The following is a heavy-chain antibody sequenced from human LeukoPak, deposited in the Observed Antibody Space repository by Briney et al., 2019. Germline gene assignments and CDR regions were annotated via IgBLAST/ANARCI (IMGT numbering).Heavy chain of an antibody. CDR1: GGSIRNSDYY. CDR2: IFYSGST. Sequence: SETLSLTCTVSGGSIRNSDYYWGWIRQPPGKGLQWIGSIFYSGSTYYNPSLKSRVTISVDTSKNQFSLKLSSVTAADTAVYYCARCQGGITMVRGVRANWFDPWGQGTLVTVSS. J-gene: IGHJ5*02. V-gene: IGHV4-39*07. D-gene: IGHD3-10*01. CDR3: ARCQGGITMVRGVRANWFDP.